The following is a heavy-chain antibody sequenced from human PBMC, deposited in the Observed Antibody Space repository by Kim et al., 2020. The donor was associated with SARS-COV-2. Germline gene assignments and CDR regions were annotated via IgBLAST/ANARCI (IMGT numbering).Heavy chain of an antibody. CDR1: GGSFSGYY. Sequence: SETLSLTCAVYGGSFSGYYWSWIRQPPGKGLEWIGEINHSGSTNYNPSLKSRVTISVDTSKNQFSLKLSSVTAADTAVYYCARGLLFYGSGSYSNYWGQGTLVTVSS. J-gene: IGHJ4*02. V-gene: IGHV4-34*01. CDR3: ARGLLFYGSGSYSNY. CDR2: INHSGST. D-gene: IGHD3-10*01.